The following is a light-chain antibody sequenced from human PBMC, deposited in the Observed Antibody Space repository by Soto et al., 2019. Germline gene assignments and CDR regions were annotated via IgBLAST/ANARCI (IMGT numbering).Light chain of an antibody. Sequence: QSAPPQPASVSGSPGQSITISCTGTSSDIGLNNYVSWYQQHPGKAPALIIYAVTYRPSGVSSRFSGSKSGDTASLTISGLRIEDEADYYCTSHSDSRPVVFGRGTKLTVL. V-gene: IGLV2-14*03. J-gene: IGLJ2*01. CDR1: SSDIGLNNY. CDR2: AVT. CDR3: TSHSDSRPVV.